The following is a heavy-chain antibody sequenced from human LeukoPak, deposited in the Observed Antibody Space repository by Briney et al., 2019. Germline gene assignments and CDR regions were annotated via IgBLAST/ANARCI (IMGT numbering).Heavy chain of an antibody. Sequence: PGGSLRLSCAASRFTFSDYYMSWIRQAPGKGLEWVSYISSAGITIYNADSVKGRFTISRDNAKNSLYLQMNSLRAEDTAVYYCARVMSPYYYYGMDVRGQGTTVTVSS. CDR1: RFTFSDYY. J-gene: IGHJ6*02. CDR2: ISSAGITI. V-gene: IGHV3-11*01. D-gene: IGHD2-8*01. CDR3: ARVMSPYYYYGMDV.